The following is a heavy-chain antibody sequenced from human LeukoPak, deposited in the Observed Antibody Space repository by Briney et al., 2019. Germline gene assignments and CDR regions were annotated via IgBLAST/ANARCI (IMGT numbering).Heavy chain of an antibody. J-gene: IGHJ6*03. Sequence: SETLSLTCTVSGGSISSHYWSWIRQPPGKGLEWIGYTYYSGSTNYNPSLKSRVTISVDTSKNQFSLKLSSVTAADTAVYYCARGRRSSWAIGYYYYYYMDVWGKGTTVTASS. CDR2: TYYSGST. V-gene: IGHV4-59*11. D-gene: IGHD6-13*01. CDR1: GGSISSHY. CDR3: ARGRRSSWAIGYYYYYYMDV.